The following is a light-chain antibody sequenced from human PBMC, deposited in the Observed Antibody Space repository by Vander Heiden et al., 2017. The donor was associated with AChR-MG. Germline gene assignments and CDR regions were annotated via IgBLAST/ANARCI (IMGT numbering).Light chain of an antibody. CDR3: QQYGNAHPAPHT. Sequence: EIVLTQHPGTPSSSPGERATLPSRASQSVSSSYLAWYQQKPGQAPRLLIYGASSRASGIPDRFSGSGSGTGFTLTISRLGPEEFAVYYCQQYGNAHPAPHTFGQGTKLEIK. CDR1: QSVSSSY. J-gene: IGKJ2*01. CDR2: GAS. V-gene: IGKV3-20*01.